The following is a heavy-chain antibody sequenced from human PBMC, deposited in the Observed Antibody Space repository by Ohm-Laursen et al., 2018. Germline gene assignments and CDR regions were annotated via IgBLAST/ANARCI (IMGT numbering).Heavy chain of an antibody. CDR1: GYSIGSGYF. J-gene: IGHJ5*02. Sequence: SDTLSHTCAVSGYSIGSGYFWGWIRQPPGKGLEWIGTIYHSGSTYYNPSLKSRVTISVDTSKNQFSRKLSSVTAADTALYYCARGLWWFDPWGQGTLVTVSS. CDR2: IYHSGST. CDR3: ARGLWWFDP. V-gene: IGHV4-38-2*01.